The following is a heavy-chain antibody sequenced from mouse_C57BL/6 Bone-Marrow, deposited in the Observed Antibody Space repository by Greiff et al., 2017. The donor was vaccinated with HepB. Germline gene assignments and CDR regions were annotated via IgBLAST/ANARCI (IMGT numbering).Heavy chain of an antibody. D-gene: IGHD2-3*01. CDR1: GYTFTDYE. CDR3: TRYDGYSAWFAY. V-gene: IGHV1-15*01. Sequence: VQLQQSGAELVRPGASVTLSCKASGYTFTDYEMHWVKQTPVHGLEWIGAIDPETGGTAYNQKFKGKAILTADKSSSTAYMELRSLTSEDSAVYYCTRYDGYSAWFAYWGQGTLVTVSA. J-gene: IGHJ3*01. CDR2: IDPETGGT.